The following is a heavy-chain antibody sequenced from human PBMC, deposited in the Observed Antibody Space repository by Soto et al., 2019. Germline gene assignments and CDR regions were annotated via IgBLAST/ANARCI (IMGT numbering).Heavy chain of an antibody. D-gene: IGHD3-22*01. CDR2: ISYDASAS. J-gene: IGHJ4*02. CDR1: GITFSAYA. V-gene: IGHV3-30-3*01. Sequence: GGSLRLSCAASGITFSAYAMHWVRQAPGKGLEWVARISYDASASSNADSVKDRFTISRDDSKNTLFLQMNSLSAEDTAVYYCARDLLDYYDSSGYDPLQFDYWGQGTLVTVSS. CDR3: ARDLLDYYDSSGYDPLQFDY.